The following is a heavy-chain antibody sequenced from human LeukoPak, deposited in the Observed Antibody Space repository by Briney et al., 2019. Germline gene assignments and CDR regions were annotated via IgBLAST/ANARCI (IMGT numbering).Heavy chain of an antibody. CDR2: ISSSSSYI. CDR1: GFTVSTDY. D-gene: IGHD3-3*01. V-gene: IGHV3-21*01. Sequence: GGSLRLSCAASGFTVSTDYMSWVRQAPGKGLERVSSISSSSSYIYYADSVKGRFTISRDNAKNSLYLQMNSLRAEDTAVYYCARGGFTIFGVPRFWGQGTLVTVSS. J-gene: IGHJ4*02. CDR3: ARGGFTIFGVPRF.